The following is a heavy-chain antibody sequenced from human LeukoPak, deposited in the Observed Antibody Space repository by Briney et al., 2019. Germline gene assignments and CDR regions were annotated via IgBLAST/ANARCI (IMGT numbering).Heavy chain of an antibody. CDR1: GFTFSSYG. CDR2: IRYDGSNK. J-gene: IGHJ4*02. V-gene: IGHV3-30*02. Sequence: GGSLRLSCAASGFTFSSYGMHWVRQAPGKGLEWVAFIRYDGSNKYYADSVKGRFTISRDNSKNMLYLQMNSLRAEDTAVYYCTRFRGSGSSTLYSFDYWGQGSLVTVAP. CDR3: TRFRGSGSSTLYSFDY. D-gene: IGHD3-10*01.